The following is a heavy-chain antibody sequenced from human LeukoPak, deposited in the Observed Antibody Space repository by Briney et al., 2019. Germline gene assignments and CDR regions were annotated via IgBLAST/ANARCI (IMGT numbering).Heavy chain of an antibody. D-gene: IGHD1-1*01. CDR2: ISGGTT. CDR3: ARSGYNSGTTHY. V-gene: IGHV3-23*01. Sequence: GGSLRLSCAASGFTISSYGMSWVRQAPGKGLEWVSSISGGTTYYADSVKGRFTISRDNAKNSLYLQMNSLRAEDTAVYYCARSGYNSGTTHYWGQGTLVTVSS. J-gene: IGHJ4*02. CDR1: GFTISSYG.